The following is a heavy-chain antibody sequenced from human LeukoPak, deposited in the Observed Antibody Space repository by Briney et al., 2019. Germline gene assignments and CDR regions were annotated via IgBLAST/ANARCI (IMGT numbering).Heavy chain of an antibody. CDR3: ARPGPYYYGSGSYYTGSGYFDY. CDR2: ISAYNGNT. J-gene: IGHJ4*02. CDR1: GYTFTSYG. D-gene: IGHD3-10*01. V-gene: IGHV1-18*01. Sequence: ASVKVSCKASGYTFTSYGISWVRQAPGQGLEWMGWISAYNGNTNYAQKLQGRVTMTTDTSTSTAYMELRSLRSDDTAVYYCARPGPYYYGSGSYYTGSGYFDYWGQGTLVTVSS.